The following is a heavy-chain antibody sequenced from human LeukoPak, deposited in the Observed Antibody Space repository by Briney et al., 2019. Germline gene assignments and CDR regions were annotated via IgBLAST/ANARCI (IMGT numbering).Heavy chain of an antibody. Sequence: GGSLRLSCAASGFIFSSYTMQWVRQAPGKGLEYVSVISTTGGSSSTYYAKSVKGRFTISRDNSKNTLYLQMGSLRAEDMAVYYCARSIAPGPASDYWGQGTLVTVSS. CDR1: GFIFSSYT. J-gene: IGHJ4*02. D-gene: IGHD3-22*01. V-gene: IGHV3-64*01. CDR3: ARSIAPGPASDY. CDR2: ISTTGGSSST.